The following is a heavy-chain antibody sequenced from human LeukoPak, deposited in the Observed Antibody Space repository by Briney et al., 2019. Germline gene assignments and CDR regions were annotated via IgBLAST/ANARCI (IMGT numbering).Heavy chain of an antibody. CDR3: ARPSTQGRVAGAFDI. CDR1: GFTFSSYS. J-gene: IGHJ3*02. CDR2: ISSSSSYI. Sequence: GGSLRLSCAASGFTFSSYSMNWVRQAPGKGLEWVSSISSSSSYIYYADSVKGRFTISRDNAKNSLYLQMNSPRAEDTAVYYCARPSTQGRVAGAFDIWGQGTMVTVSS. V-gene: IGHV3-21*01. D-gene: IGHD6-19*01.